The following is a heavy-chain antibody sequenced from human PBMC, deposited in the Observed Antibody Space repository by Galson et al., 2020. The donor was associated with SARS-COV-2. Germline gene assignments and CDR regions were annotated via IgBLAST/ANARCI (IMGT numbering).Heavy chain of an antibody. V-gene: IGHV4-34*01. D-gene: IGHD3-10*01. Sequence: SQTLSLTCAVYGGSFSGYYWSWIRQPPGKGLEWIGEINQSGSTNYNPPLKSRVTISLDTSKKQFSLKLSSVTAADTAVYYCARGGLDYASGSYPDWGQGTLVTVSS. CDR1: GGSFSGYY. CDR3: ARGGLDYASGSYPD. CDR2: INQSGST. J-gene: IGHJ4*02.